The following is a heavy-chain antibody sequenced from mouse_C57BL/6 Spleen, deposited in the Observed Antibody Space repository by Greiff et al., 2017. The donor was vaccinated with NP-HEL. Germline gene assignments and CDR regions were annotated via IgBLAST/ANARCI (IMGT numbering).Heavy chain of an antibody. J-gene: IGHJ3*01. V-gene: IGHV1-80*01. D-gene: IGHD2-1*01. CDR1: GYAFSSYW. Sequence: QVQLQQSGAELVKPGASVKISCKASGYAFSSYWMNWVKQRTGKGLEWIGQIYPGDGDTNYNGKFKGKATLTADKSSSTAYMQLSSLTSEDSAVYFCAREVYYGIFAYWGQGTLVTVSA. CDR3: AREVYYGIFAY. CDR2: IYPGDGDT.